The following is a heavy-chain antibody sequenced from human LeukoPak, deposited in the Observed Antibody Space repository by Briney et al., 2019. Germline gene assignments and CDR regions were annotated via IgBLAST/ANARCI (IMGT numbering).Heavy chain of an antibody. CDR2: IIPIFGTA. J-gene: IGHJ4*02. CDR1: GYTFTGYY. D-gene: IGHD3-10*01. Sequence: GASVKVSCKASGYTFTGYYMHWVRQAPGQGLEWMGGIIPIFGTANYAQKFQGRVTITADESTSTAYMELGSLRSEDTAVYYCARDPRDLLWFGELSLGYWGQGTLVTVSS. V-gene: IGHV1-69*13. CDR3: ARDPRDLLWFGELSLGY.